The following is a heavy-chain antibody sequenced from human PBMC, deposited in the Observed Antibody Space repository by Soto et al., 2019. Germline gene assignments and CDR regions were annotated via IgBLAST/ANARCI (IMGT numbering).Heavy chain of an antibody. D-gene: IGHD2-21*02. CDR1: GGSISSSSYF. CDR2: IYYSGST. CDR3: ARHPSDFWFDP. Sequence: SETVSLTCSVSGGSISSSSYFWGWIRQPPGKGLEWIGSIYYSGSTYYNPSLKSRVTVSVDTSKNQFSLKLSSVTAADTAVYYCARHPSDFWFDPWGKGTLVT. V-gene: IGHV4-39*01. J-gene: IGHJ5*02.